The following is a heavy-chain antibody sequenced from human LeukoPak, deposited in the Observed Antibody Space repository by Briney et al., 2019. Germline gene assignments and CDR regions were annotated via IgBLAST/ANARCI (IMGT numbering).Heavy chain of an antibody. D-gene: IGHD3-10*01. J-gene: IGHJ5*02. CDR3: ARDSRYYGSENWFDP. CDR2: IYSGGST. Sequence: LTGGSLRLSCAASGFTVSSNYMSWVRQAPGKGLEWVSVIYSGGSTYYADSVKGRFTISRDNSKNTLYLQMNSLRAEDTAVYYCARDSRYYGSENWFDPWGQGTLVTVSS. V-gene: IGHV3-53*01. CDR1: GFTVSSNY.